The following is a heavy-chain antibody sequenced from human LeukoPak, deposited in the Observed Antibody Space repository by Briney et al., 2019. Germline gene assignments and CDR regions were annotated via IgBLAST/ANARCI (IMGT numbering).Heavy chain of an antibody. CDR2: ISYDGSNK. Sequence: GGSLRLSCAASGFTFSSYAMHWVRQAPGKGLEWVAVISYDGSNKYYADSVKGRFTISRDNSKNTLYLQMNSLRAEDTAVYYCARAPSYYGSGSYYNYYYYYGMDVWGQGTTVTVSS. D-gene: IGHD3-10*01. CDR3: ARAPSYYGSGSYYNYYYYYGMDV. J-gene: IGHJ6*02. CDR1: GFTFSSYA. V-gene: IGHV3-30-3*01.